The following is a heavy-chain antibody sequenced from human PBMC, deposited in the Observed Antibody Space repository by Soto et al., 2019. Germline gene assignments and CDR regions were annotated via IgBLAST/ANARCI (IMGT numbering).Heavy chain of an antibody. J-gene: IGHJ4*02. CDR3: TRDLELTVSTWLLGGF. CDR1: GGTFSPYT. Sequence: QVQLVQSGAEVKKPGSSVKVSCKASGGTFSPYTINWVRQAPGQGLEWMGRIIPFHGVTNYAQKFQARVTITADKSTRTAYMELSGLRFEDTAMYYCTRDLELTVSTWLLGGFWGRGTLVTVSS. CDR2: IIPFHGVT. D-gene: IGHD3-9*01. V-gene: IGHV1-69*08.